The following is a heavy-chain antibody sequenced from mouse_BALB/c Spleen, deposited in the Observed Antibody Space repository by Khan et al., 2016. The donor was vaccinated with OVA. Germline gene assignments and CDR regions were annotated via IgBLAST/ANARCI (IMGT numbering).Heavy chain of an antibody. CDR3: AREEALYYFDY. Sequence: QVQLQQSGAELVRPGASVKLSCKTSGYIFTTYWIHWVKQRSGQGLAWIARIYPGTGNTYYSANFKGKATLTADNSSSTAYMQFSSLKSEDSAVYFCAREEALYYFDYWGQGTTLTVSS. CDR2: IYPGTGNT. D-gene: IGHD3-2*02. CDR1: GYIFTTYW. V-gene: IGHV1S132*01. J-gene: IGHJ2*01.